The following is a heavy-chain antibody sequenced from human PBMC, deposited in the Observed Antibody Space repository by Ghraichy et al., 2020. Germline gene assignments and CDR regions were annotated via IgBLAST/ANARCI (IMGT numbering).Heavy chain of an antibody. Sequence: GESLNISCAASGFTFSSYAMSWVRQAPGKGLEWVSAISGSGGSTYYADSVKGRFTISRDNSKNTLYLQMNSLRAEDTAVYYCAKSPYGDRNYYFDYWGQGTLVTVSS. CDR2: ISGSGGST. J-gene: IGHJ4*02. V-gene: IGHV3-23*01. CDR3: AKSPYGDRNYYFDY. D-gene: IGHD4-17*01. CDR1: GFTFSSYA.